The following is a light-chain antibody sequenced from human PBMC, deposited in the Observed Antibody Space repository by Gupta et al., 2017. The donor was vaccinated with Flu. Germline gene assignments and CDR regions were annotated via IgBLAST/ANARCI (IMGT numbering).Light chain of an antibody. V-gene: IGLV3-21*02. CDR1: NIGRKS. Sequence: SYVLTQPPSVSVAPGQTARITCEGNNIGRKSVHWYQKKPGQAPVLVVYADTDRPSGIPERFSGSNSGNTASLTISRVEAGDEADYYCQVWDPSSGPSIYVFGAGTKVTVL. CDR3: QVWDPSSGPSIYV. CDR2: ADT. J-gene: IGLJ1*01.